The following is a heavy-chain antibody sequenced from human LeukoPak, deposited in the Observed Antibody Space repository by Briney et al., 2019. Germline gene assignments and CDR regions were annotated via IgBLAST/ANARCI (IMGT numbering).Heavy chain of an antibody. CDR1: GYTFTSYY. D-gene: IGHD6-13*01. CDR3: ARDFLAGAAADHIDY. V-gene: IGHV1-46*01. Sequence: ASVKVSCKASGYTFTSYYMHWVRQAPGQGLEWMRIINPSGGSTSYAQKFQGRVTMTRDTSTSTVYMELSSLRSEDTAVYYCARDFLAGAAADHIDYWGQGTLVTVSS. CDR2: INPSGGST. J-gene: IGHJ4*02.